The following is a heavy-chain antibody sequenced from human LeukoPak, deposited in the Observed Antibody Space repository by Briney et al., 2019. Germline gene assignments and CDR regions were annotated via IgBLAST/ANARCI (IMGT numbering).Heavy chain of an antibody. Sequence: PGGSLRLSCAPSGYTFSDYWTYWVRQAPGKGLMWVSRISSDGSSTTYADSVKGRFTISRDNAKNTLYLQMSSLRAGDTAVYYCARDFGSGFCSGTSCYGYSALAYWGQGTLVTVSS. CDR3: ARDFGSGFCSGTSCYGYSALAY. J-gene: IGHJ4*02. V-gene: IGHV3-74*01. CDR2: ISSDGSST. D-gene: IGHD2-2*01. CDR1: GYTFSDYW.